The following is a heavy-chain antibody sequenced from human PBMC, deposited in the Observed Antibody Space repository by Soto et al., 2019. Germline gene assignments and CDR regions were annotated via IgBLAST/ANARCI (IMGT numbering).Heavy chain of an antibody. Sequence: SVKVSCKASGGTFSSYAISWVRQAPGQGLEWMGGIIPIFGTANYAQKFQGRVTITADESTSTAYMELSSLRSEDTAVYYCATSRGEELWLRYYFDYWGQGTLVTVSS. J-gene: IGHJ4*02. CDR3: ATSRGEELWLRYYFDY. V-gene: IGHV1-69*13. D-gene: IGHD5-18*01. CDR2: IIPIFGTA. CDR1: GGTFSSYA.